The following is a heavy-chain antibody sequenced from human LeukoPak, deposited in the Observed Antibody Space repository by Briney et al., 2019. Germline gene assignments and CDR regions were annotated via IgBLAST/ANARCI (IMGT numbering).Heavy chain of an antibody. D-gene: IGHD5-18*01. V-gene: IGHV4-34*01. CDR1: GGSFSGYY. CDR3: AGLDTAMGKSDY. CDR2: INHSGST. Sequence: PSETLSLTCAVSGGSFSGYYWSWIRQPPGKGLEWIGEINHSGSTNYNPSLKSRVTISVDTSKNQFSLKLSSVTAADTAVYYCAGLDTAMGKSDYWGQGTLVTVSS. J-gene: IGHJ4*02.